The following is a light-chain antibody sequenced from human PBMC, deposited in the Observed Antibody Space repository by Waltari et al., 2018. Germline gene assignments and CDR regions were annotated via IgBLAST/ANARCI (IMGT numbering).Light chain of an antibody. CDR2: AAS. Sequence: DIQMTHSPSSLSASLVDRGTITCRPSQSSSSYLNWYQQKPGKAPKLLIYAASRLQSGVPSRFSGSGSGTDFTLTISSLQPEDFATYYCQQSYSTPRTFGQGTKVEIK. J-gene: IGKJ1*01. CDR3: QQSYSTPRT. CDR1: QSSSSY. V-gene: IGKV1-39*01.